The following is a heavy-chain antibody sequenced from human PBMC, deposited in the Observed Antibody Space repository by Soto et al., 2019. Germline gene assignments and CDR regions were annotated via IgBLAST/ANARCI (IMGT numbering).Heavy chain of an antibody. CDR1: GFTFSSYA. V-gene: IGHV3-23*01. CDR2: ISGSGGST. CDR3: AKSPQRLEWKINWFDP. J-gene: IGHJ5*02. D-gene: IGHD3-3*01. Sequence: GGSLRLSCAASGFTFSSYAMSWVRQAQGKGLEWVSAISGSGGSTYYADSVKGRFTISRDNSKNTLYLQMNSLRAEDTAVYYCAKSPQRLEWKINWFDPWGQGTLVTVSS.